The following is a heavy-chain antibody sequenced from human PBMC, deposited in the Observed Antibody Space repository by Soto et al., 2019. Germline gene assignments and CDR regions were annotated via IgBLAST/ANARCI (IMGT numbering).Heavy chain of an antibody. Sequence: SETLSLTCTVSGGPVGSGSYYWSWIRQPPGKGLEWIGYIYYTGSTNYDPSLKSRVTISVDTSKNQFSLKLSSVTAADTAVYYCARSPKGRHWFDPWDQGTLVTVSS. CDR3: ARSPKGRHWFDP. CDR2: IYYTGST. CDR1: GGPVGSGSYY. V-gene: IGHV4-61*01. J-gene: IGHJ5*02.